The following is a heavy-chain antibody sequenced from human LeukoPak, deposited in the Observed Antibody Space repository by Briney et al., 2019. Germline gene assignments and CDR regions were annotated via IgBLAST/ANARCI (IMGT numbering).Heavy chain of an antibody. V-gene: IGHV3-30*02. CDR3: AHFRLGSGTYRGDF. J-gene: IGHJ4*02. CDR2: LRYDGTNE. D-gene: IGHD3-10*01. Sequence: GGSLRLSCAASGFTFSAFGMQWVRQAPGKGVEGVAFLRYDGTNEYYAVSVKGRFTISRDNSKNMLYLQMDSLRHEDTAVYYCAHFRLGSGTYRGDFWGQGTLVTVSS. CDR1: GFTFSAFG.